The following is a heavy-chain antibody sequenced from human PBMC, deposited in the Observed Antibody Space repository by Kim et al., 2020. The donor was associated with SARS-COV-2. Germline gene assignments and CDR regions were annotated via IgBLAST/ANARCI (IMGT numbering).Heavy chain of an antibody. Sequence: SETLSLTCTVSGGSISSSSYYWGWIRQPPGKGLEWIGSIYYSGSTYYNPSLKSRVTISVDTSKNQFSLKLSSVTAADTAVYYCARLQAPYDSSGYYFDYWGQGTLVTVSS. CDR1: GGSISSSSYY. D-gene: IGHD3-22*01. CDR3: ARLQAPYDSSGYYFDY. J-gene: IGHJ4*02. CDR2: IYYSGST. V-gene: IGHV4-39*01.